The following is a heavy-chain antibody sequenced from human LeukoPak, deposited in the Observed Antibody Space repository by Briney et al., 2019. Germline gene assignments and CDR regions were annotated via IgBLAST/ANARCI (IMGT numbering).Heavy chain of an antibody. CDR1: GFTFSSFG. CDR2: IWSDGSNK. CDR3: ARYSSGFLDS. V-gene: IGHV3-33*01. D-gene: IGHD6-19*01. J-gene: IGHJ4*02. Sequence: GGSLRLSCAAPGFTFSSFGMHWVRQAPGKGLEWVGVIWSDGSNKYYADSVKGRFTISRDNSKNTLYLQMNSLRAEDTAVYYCARYSSGFLDSWGQGTLVTVSS.